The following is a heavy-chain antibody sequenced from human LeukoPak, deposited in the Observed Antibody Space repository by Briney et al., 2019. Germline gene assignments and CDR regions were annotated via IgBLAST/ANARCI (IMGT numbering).Heavy chain of an antibody. Sequence: GGSLRLSCAVSGFTVSSYYISWVRQAPGKGLEWVSVIYSGGTTYYADSVKGRFTISRDNSKNTLYLQMNSLRAEDTAVYYCASQSTPVLPFDIWGQGTMVTVSS. J-gene: IGHJ3*02. CDR3: ASQSTPVLPFDI. CDR1: GFTVSSYY. CDR2: IYSGGTT. V-gene: IGHV3-66*04.